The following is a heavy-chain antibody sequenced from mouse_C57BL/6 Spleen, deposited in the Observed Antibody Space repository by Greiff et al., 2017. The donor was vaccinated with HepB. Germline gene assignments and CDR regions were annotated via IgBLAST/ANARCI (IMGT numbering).Heavy chain of an antibody. J-gene: IGHJ1*03. Sequence: EVQLQQSGAELVRPGDSVKLSCTASGFNIKDDYMHWVKQRPEQGLEWIGWIDPENGDTEYASKFQGKATITADTSSNTAYLQLSSLTSEDTAVYYCTTGGNWYFDVWGTGTTVTVSS. V-gene: IGHV14-4*01. CDR2: IDPENGDT. CDR1: GFNIKDDY. CDR3: TTGGNWYFDV.